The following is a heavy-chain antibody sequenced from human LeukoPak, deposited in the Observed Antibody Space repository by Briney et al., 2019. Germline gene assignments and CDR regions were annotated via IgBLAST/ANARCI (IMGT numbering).Heavy chain of an antibody. Sequence: ASVKVACKASGDTFSSYYMVWVRQAPGQGLEWMGVINPSGGSTSYAQKFQGRVTMTRDASTSTVYKKLSSLRSEDTAVYYCASEYSGGLGAFDIWGQGTMVTVSS. CDR2: INPSGGST. V-gene: IGHV1-46*01. D-gene: IGHD5-18*01. J-gene: IGHJ3*02. CDR1: GDTFSSYY. CDR3: ASEYSGGLGAFDI.